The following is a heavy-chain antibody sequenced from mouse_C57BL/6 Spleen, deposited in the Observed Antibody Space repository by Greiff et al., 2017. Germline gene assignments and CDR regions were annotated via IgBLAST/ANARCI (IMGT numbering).Heavy chain of an antibody. Sequence: EVHLVESGGGLVKPGGSLKLSCAASGFTFSSYAMSWVRQTPEKRLEWVATISDGGSYTYYPDNVKGRFTISRDNAKNNLYLQMSHLKSEDTAMYYCARDRDSDWYIDVWGTGTTVTVSS. CDR1: GFTFSSYA. J-gene: IGHJ1*03. CDR3: ARDRDSDWYIDV. CDR2: ISDGGSYT. V-gene: IGHV5-4*01.